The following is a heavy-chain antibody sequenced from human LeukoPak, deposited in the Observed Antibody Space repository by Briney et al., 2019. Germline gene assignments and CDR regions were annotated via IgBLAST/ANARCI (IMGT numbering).Heavy chain of an antibody. V-gene: IGHV3-21*01. J-gene: IGHJ4*02. Sequence: GGSLRLSCAASGFTFSSYSMNWVRQAPGKGLEWVSSISSSSSYIYYADSVKGRFTISRDNAKNSLYLQMNSLRAEDTAVHYCARLWAYGSGSVDYWGQGTLVTVSS. CDR3: ARLWAYGSGSVDY. D-gene: IGHD3-10*01. CDR1: GFTFSSYS. CDR2: ISSSSSYI.